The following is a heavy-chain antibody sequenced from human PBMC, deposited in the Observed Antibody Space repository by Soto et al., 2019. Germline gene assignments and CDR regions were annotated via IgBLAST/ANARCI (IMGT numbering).Heavy chain of an antibody. Sequence: QVQLQESGPGLVKPSETLSLTCTVSGGSISSYYWSWIRQPPGKGLEWIGYIYYSGSTNYNPSLTSRVTXXVXTXXNQFSLKLSSVTAADTAVYYCARGTGDPYCYGMDVWGQGTTVTVSS. CDR3: ARGTGDPYCYGMDV. CDR2: IYYSGST. J-gene: IGHJ6*02. CDR1: GGSISSYY. V-gene: IGHV4-59*08. D-gene: IGHD7-27*01.